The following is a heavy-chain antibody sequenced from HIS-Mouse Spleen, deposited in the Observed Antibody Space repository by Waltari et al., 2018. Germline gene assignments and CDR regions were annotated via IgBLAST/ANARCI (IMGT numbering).Heavy chain of an antibody. CDR2: IYYSGST. V-gene: IGHV4-31*03. J-gene: IGHJ3*02. CDR1: GGSISSGGYY. D-gene: IGHD3-22*01. Sequence: QVQLQESGPGLVKPSQTLSLTCTVSGGSISSGGYYWSWIRQHPGKGLEWIGYIYYSGSTYYTPYLKSRVTISVDTSKNQFSLKLSSVTAADTAVYYCARAPLYYYDSSGYYYVISAFDIWGQGTMVTVSS. CDR3: ARAPLYYYDSSGYYYVISAFDI.